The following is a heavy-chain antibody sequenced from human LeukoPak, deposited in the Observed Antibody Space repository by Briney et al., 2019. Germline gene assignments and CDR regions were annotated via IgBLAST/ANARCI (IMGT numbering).Heavy chain of an antibody. CDR3: AKDWVTTVTQGGY. CDR1: GFTFSSYG. CDR2: IRYDGSNK. Sequence: GGSLRLSCAASGFTFSSYGMHWVRQAPGKGLEWVAFIRYDGSNKYYADSVKGRFTISRDNSKNTLYLQMNSLRAEDTAVYYCAKDWVTTVTQGGYWGQGTLVTVS. D-gene: IGHD4-11*01. V-gene: IGHV3-30*02. J-gene: IGHJ4*02.